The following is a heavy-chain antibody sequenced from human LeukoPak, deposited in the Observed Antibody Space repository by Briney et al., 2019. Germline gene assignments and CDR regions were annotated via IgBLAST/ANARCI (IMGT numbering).Heavy chain of an antibody. Sequence: PSETLSLTCTVSGASITSSYYYWGWTRQPPGKGLEWIASIFSSGSTHHNLFLRCRGTISVDTSKNEFALKVNSVSAADTAMYYCATYVRRRGYSYGSHYFYYYMDVWGKGTTVTVSS. CDR1: GASITSSYYY. V-gene: IGHV4-39*06. J-gene: IGHJ6*03. CDR3: ATYVRRRGYSYGSHYFYYYMDV. CDR2: IFSSGST. D-gene: IGHD5-18*01.